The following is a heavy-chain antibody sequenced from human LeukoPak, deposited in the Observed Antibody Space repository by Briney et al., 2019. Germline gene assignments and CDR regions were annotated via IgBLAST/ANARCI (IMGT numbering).Heavy chain of an antibody. Sequence: PGGSLRLSCAASGFTFSSYSMNWVRQAPGKGLEWVSSISSSSSYIYYADSVKGRFTISRDNAKNSLYLQMNSLRAEDTAVYYCARGLRFLKWLSVHYFDYWGQGTLVTVSS. CDR2: ISSSSSYI. CDR1: GFTFSSYS. D-gene: IGHD3-3*01. V-gene: IGHV3-21*01. CDR3: ARGLRFLKWLSVHYFDY. J-gene: IGHJ4*02.